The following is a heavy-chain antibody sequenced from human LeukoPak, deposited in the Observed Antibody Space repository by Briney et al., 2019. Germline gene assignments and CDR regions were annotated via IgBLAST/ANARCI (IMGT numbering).Heavy chain of an antibody. CDR3: ARDLRYYYDSSGPEYFQH. V-gene: IGHV7-4-1*02. Sequence: ASVKVSCKASGYTFTSYAMNWVRQAPGQGLEWMGWINTNTGNPTYAQGFTGRFVFSLDTSVSTAYLQISSLKAEDTAVYYCARDLRYYYDSSGPEYFQHWGQGTLVTVSS. J-gene: IGHJ1*01. CDR2: INTNTGNP. CDR1: GYTFTSYA. D-gene: IGHD3-22*01.